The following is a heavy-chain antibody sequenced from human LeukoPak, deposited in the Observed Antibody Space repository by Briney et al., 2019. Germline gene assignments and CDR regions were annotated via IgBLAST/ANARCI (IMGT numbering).Heavy chain of an antibody. CDR1: GFTFSTSW. CDR3: ARYQDGATYNDAFDI. D-gene: IGHD4/OR15-4a*01. V-gene: IGHV3-7*01. Sequence: PGGSLRLSCADSGFTFSTSWMTWVRQAPGKGLDWLGNINPDGSRINYVDSVKGRFTFSRDNAKNSLFLQMNSLRAEDTAVFYCARYQDGATYNDAFDIWGQGTMVSVSS. CDR2: INPDGSRI. J-gene: IGHJ3*02.